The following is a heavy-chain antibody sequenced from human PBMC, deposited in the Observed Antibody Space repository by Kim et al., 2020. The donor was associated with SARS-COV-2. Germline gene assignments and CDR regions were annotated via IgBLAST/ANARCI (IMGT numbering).Heavy chain of an antibody. CDR1: GGSFSGYQ. CDR2: INHRGGT. Sequence: SETLSLTCAVYGGSFSGYQWAWICQAPGQGLEWIGEINHRGGTNYSPSLKSRLTISVDTSKNQFSLNLTSVTAADTAMYYCARGEIFDYFYYYYTLDVWGQGTAVTVSS. V-gene: IGHV4-34*01. CDR3: ARGEIFDYFYYYYTLDV. D-gene: IGHD3-9*01. J-gene: IGHJ6*02.